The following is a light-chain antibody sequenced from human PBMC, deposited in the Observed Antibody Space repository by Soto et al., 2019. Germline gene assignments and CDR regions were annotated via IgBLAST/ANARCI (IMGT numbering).Light chain of an antibody. V-gene: IGKV1-5*01. CDR2: DAS. CDR1: QSISSW. J-gene: IGKJ1*01. CDR3: QQYWA. Sequence: DIQMTQSPSTLSASVGDRVTITCRASQSISSWLAWYQQKPGKAPKLLIYDASSLESGVPSRFSGSGSGTELTLTFSRLQPDDFATYYCQQYWAFGQGTKVEIK.